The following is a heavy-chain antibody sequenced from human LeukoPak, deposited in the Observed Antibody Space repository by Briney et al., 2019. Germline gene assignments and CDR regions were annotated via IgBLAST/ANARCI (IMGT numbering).Heavy chain of an antibody. J-gene: IGHJ4*02. CDR1: GGSISGYY. CDR3: ALGYCTNGVCSAGYFDY. D-gene: IGHD2-8*01. CDR2: IYHSGST. V-gene: IGHV4-38-2*02. Sequence: SETLSLTCSVSGGSISGYYWSWIRQPPGKGLEWIGSIYHSGSTYYNPSLKSRVTISVDTSKNQFSLKLSSVTAADTAVYYCALGYCTNGVCSAGYFDYWGQGTLVTVSS.